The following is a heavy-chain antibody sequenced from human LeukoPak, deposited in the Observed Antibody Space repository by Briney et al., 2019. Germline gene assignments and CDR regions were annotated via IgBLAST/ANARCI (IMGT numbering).Heavy chain of an antibody. CDR1: GGSMSDYY. J-gene: IGHJ3*02. V-gene: IGHV4-59*08. CDR3: ARVIHYGGNPRGAFDI. Sequence: SETLSLTCTVSGGSMSDYYWSWIRQPPGKGLEWIGYIFSTGSTNYNPSLESRVTISVDTSKNQFSLKLSSVTAADTAVYYCARVIHYGGNPRGAFDIWGQGTMVTVSS. D-gene: IGHD4-23*01. CDR2: IFSTGST.